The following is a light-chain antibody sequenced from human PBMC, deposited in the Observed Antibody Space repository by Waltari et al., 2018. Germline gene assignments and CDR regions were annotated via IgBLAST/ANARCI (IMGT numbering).Light chain of an antibody. CDR3: QAWDSSTVV. CDR2: QDN. V-gene: IGLV3-1*01. Sequence: SYELTQPPSVSVSPGQTASITCFGDKLGDKYASWYQQKPGQSPVLVIYQDNKRPSGVPERVSGSNSGNTATLTINGTQAMDEADYYCQAWDSSTVVFGGGTKLTVL. J-gene: IGLJ2*01. CDR1: KLGDKY.